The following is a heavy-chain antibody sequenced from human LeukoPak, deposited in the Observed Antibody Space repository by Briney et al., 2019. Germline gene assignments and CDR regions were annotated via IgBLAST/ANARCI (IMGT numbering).Heavy chain of an antibody. V-gene: IGHV3-33*01. Sequence: GGSLRLSCAASGFTFSSYGMHWVRQAPGKGLEWVAVIWYDGTNKYYADSVKGRFTISRDNSKNTLYLQMNSLRAEDTAVYYCAGAVGNSEDFDYWGQGTLVTVSS. D-gene: IGHD4-23*01. CDR3: AGAVGNSEDFDY. CDR1: GFTFSSYG. CDR2: IWYDGTNK. J-gene: IGHJ4*02.